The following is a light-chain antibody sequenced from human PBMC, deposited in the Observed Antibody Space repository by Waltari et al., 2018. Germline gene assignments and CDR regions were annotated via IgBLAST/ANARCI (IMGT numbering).Light chain of an antibody. CDR1: QSLLHSNGYNY. Sequence: DIVMNKSPLSLPVTPGESASISCRSSQSLLHSNGYNYLDWYLQKPGQSPQLLIYLGSNRASGVPDRFSGSGSGTDFTLKISRVEAEDVGVYYCMQALQTPFTFGPGTKVDIK. V-gene: IGKV2-28*01. J-gene: IGKJ3*01. CDR2: LGS. CDR3: MQALQTPFT.